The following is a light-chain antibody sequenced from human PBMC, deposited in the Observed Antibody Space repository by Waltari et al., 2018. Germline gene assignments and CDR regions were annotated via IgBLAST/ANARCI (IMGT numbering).Light chain of an antibody. V-gene: IGLV2-23*01. CDR3: SSYAGSSTLYV. CDR1: SSDVGSYNL. Sequence: QSALTQPASVSGSPGQSITISCTGTSSDVGSYNLVSWYQQHPGKAPKLMIYEGSKRPSGVSNRFSGSKSGNTASLTISGLQADDEADYFCSSYAGSSTLYVFGTGTKVTVL. CDR2: EGS. J-gene: IGLJ1*01.